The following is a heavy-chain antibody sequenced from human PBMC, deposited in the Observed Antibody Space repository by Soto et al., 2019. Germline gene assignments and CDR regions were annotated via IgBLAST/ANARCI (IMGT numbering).Heavy chain of an antibody. J-gene: IGHJ4*02. Sequence: SETLSLTCPVSGGSISSSSYYWGWIRQPPGKGLEWIGYIYYSGSTNYNPSLKSRVTISVDTSKNQFSLKLSSVTAADTAVYYCAREGYDFWSGYPKGPFDYWGQGTLVTVSS. CDR3: AREGYDFWSGYPKGPFDY. V-gene: IGHV4-61*01. D-gene: IGHD3-3*01. CDR1: GGSISSSSYY. CDR2: IYYSGST.